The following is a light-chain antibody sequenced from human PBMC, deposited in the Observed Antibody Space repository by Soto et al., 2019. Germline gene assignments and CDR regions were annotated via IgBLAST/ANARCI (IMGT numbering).Light chain of an antibody. CDR3: QSYDSSLSGGV. V-gene: IGLV1-40*01. J-gene: IGLJ2*01. CDR2: GNS. CDR1: SSNIGSNN. Sequence: QSVLTQPPSASATPGQRVTISCSGSSSNIGSNNVEWYQHLPGTAPKLLIYGNSNRPSGVPDRFSGSKSGTSASLAITGLQAEDEADYYCQSYDSSLSGGVFGGGTKLTVL.